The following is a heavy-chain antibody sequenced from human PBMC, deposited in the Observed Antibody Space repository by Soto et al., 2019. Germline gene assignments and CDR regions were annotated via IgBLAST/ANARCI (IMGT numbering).Heavy chain of an antibody. CDR2: IIPIFGTA. Sequence: QVQLVQSGAEVKKPGSSVKVSCKASGDTFSSHGISWVRQAPGQGLEWMGGIIPIFGTANYPQKFQGRVTITADESTSTAYMERSSLRSEDTAVYYCAREGVGWEYWGQGTQVTVSP. CDR3: AREGVGWEY. J-gene: IGHJ4*02. V-gene: IGHV1-69*12. CDR1: GDTFSSHG. D-gene: IGHD1-26*01.